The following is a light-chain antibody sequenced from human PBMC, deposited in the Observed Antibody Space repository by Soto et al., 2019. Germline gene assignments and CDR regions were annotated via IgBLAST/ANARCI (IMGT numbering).Light chain of an antibody. CDR3: QQYNSYSLT. J-gene: IGKJ4*01. CDR1: QSIGTW. Sequence: HAAPSPSTLSASVGDRVTITCRASQSIGTWVAWYQQKPGEAPKFLIYDVSTLDSGVSSRFSGSGSGTEFTLTISGLQPDDFATYYCQQYNSYSLTFGGGTKVDIK. CDR2: DVS. V-gene: IGKV1-5*01.